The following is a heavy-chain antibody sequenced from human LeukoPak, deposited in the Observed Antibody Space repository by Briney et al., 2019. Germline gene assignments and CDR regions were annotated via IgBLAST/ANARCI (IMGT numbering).Heavy chain of an antibody. CDR1: DSIFSDYY. CDR2: ISSTGTTV. Sequence: GGSLRLSCAASDSIFSDYYMSWIRQAPGKGLEWLSCISSTGTTVFYADSVQGRFTISRDNVKNSLYLDISSLRAEDTATYYCAKHSGYGDPNWFDPWGQGTLVIVSS. V-gene: IGHV3-11*01. D-gene: IGHD4-17*01. CDR3: AKHSGYGDPNWFDP. J-gene: IGHJ5*02.